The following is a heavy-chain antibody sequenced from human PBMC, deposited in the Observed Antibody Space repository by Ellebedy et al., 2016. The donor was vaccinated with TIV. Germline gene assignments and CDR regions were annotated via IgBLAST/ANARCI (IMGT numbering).Heavy chain of an antibody. V-gene: IGHV3-48*03. D-gene: IGHD6-13*01. J-gene: IGHJ4*02. Sequence: GESLKISCAASGFMLSNYEMNWVRQAPGKGLEWVSYITTSGGTIYYADSVKGRFTISRDNAKNTLYLQMNSLRAEDTAVYYCVRLRIAAAGRSFDYWGQGTLVTVSS. CDR2: ITTSGGTI. CDR1: GFMLSNYE. CDR3: VRLRIAAAGRSFDY.